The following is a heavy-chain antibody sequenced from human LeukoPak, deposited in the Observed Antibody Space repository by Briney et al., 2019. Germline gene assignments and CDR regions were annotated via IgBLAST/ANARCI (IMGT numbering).Heavy chain of an antibody. CDR1: GYTFTGYY. D-gene: IGHD6-6*01. CDR2: INPNSGGT. CDR3: ARFALYSTSLPTLDY. J-gene: IGHJ4*02. Sequence: ASVKVSCKASGYTFTGYYMHWVRQAPGQGLEWMGWINPNSGGTNYAQKFQGRVTMTRDTSISIAYMELSRLRSDDTAVYYCARFALYSTSLPTLDYWGQGTLVTVSS. V-gene: IGHV1-2*02.